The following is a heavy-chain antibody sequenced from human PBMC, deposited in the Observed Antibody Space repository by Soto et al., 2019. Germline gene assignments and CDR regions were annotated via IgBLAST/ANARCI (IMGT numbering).Heavy chain of an antibody. CDR3: ARDGVGATTFFGYLDY. V-gene: IGHV3-33*08. CDR2: IKHDGSNI. Sequence: SLRLSWSTSLFTFSRDWRHLVRQTPFKGLGWVSNIKHDGSNIYYADYVKGRFTISRDNFKKTLYLQMDSLRAEDTAVYYCARDGVGATTFFGYLDYWGQGALVTVSS. D-gene: IGHD1-26*01. CDR1: LFTFSRDW. J-gene: IGHJ4*02.